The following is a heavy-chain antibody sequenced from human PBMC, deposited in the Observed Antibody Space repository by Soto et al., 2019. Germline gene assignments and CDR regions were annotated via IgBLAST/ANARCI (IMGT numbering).Heavy chain of an antibody. Sequence: GAAVKVSCKASGYTFTSYGIHWVRQAPGQRLEWMGWINAANGDTKYSPKFQGRVTITRDTSASTAYMELSSLRSEDTAVYYCAKEHYYDSSGYYFPSPFFDYWGQGTLVTVSS. CDR2: INAANGDT. J-gene: IGHJ4*02. CDR1: GYTFTSYG. D-gene: IGHD3-22*01. CDR3: AKEHYYDSSGYYFPSPFFDY. V-gene: IGHV1-3*01.